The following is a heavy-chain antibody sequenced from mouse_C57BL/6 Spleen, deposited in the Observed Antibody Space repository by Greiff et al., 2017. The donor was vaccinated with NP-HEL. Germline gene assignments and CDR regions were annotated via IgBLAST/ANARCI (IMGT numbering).Heavy chain of an antibody. CDR3: ARPYGSSYNYAMDY. J-gene: IGHJ4*01. V-gene: IGHV1-64*01. CDR2: IHPNSGST. CDR1: GYTFTSYW. Sequence: QVQLKESGAELVKPGASVKLSCKASGYTFTSYWMHWVKQRPGQGLEWIGMIHPNSGSTNYNEKFKSKATLTVDKSSSTAYMQLSSLTSEDSAVYYCARPYGSSYNYAMDYWGQGTSVTVSS. D-gene: IGHD1-1*01.